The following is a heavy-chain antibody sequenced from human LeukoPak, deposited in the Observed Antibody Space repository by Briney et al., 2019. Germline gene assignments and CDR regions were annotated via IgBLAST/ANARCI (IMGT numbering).Heavy chain of an antibody. CDR2: INHSGST. Sequence: SETLSLTCTVSGGSISSYYWSWIRQPPGKGLEWIGEINHSGSTNYNPSLKSRVTISVDTSKNQFSLKLSSVTAADTAVYYCARHLGYSYGVLSYWGQGTLVTVSS. V-gene: IGHV4-34*01. J-gene: IGHJ4*02. CDR3: ARHLGYSYGVLSY. D-gene: IGHD5-18*01. CDR1: GGSISSYY.